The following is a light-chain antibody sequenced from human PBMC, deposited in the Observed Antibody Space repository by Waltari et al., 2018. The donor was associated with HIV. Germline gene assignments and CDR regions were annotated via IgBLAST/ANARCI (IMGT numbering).Light chain of an antibody. V-gene: IGLV2-8*01. CDR1: SNDIGTYNF. Sequence: QSALTQPPSASGSPGQSVAISCTGSSNDIGTYNFFSWYQHHPGKAPKLLIYDVTRRPPGIPDRFSGTKSGYTASLTVSDLQVEDEADYYCVSYTEKDTFLLFGGGTKLAV. CDR3: VSYTEKDTFLL. CDR2: DVT. J-gene: IGLJ2*01.